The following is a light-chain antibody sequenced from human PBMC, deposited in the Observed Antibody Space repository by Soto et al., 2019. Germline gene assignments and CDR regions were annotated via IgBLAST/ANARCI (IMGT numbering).Light chain of an antibody. Sequence: QSVLTQPPSVSGAPGQRVTISCTGTNSNIGAGFGVHWYQHFPGKAPKLLMYSNTNRPSGVPDRFSGSKSGTSASLAITGLRAEDEADYFCQSFDSNFRGLIFGMGTKVTVL. CDR2: SNT. CDR3: QSFDSNFRGLI. CDR1: NSNIGAGFG. V-gene: IGLV1-40*01. J-gene: IGLJ6*01.